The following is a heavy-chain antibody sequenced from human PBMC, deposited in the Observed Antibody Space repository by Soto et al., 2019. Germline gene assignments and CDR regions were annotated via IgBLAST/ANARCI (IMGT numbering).Heavy chain of an antibody. CDR3: ARDGATAEAALVSQYYYGMDV. V-gene: IGHV1-69*12. CDR2: IIAIFGSG. J-gene: IGHJ6*02. Sequence: QVQLVQSGAEVRKPGSSVKVSCKVSGDSFISYAISWVRQAPGQGLEWMGGIIAIFGSGNYAQRLQGRVAITADQSTSTGDMELSGPTSEAAAVYYCARDGATAEAALVSQYYYGMDVWGQGTTVTVSS. D-gene: IGHD5-18*01. CDR1: GDSFISYA.